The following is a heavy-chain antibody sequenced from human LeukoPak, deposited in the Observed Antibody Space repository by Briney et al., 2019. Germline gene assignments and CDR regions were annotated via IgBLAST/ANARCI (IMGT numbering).Heavy chain of an antibody. V-gene: IGHV3-74*01. Sequence: GGSLRLSCAASGFTFSNYWMHWVRQAPGKGLVWVSRINSDGVNTSYADSVKGRFTISRDNAKNTLYLQMNSLRAEDTAVYYCARDRMYYDILTGYMPDAFDIWGQGTMVTVSS. CDR1: GFTFSNYW. D-gene: IGHD3-9*01. J-gene: IGHJ3*02. CDR2: INSDGVNT. CDR3: ARDRMYYDILTGYMPDAFDI.